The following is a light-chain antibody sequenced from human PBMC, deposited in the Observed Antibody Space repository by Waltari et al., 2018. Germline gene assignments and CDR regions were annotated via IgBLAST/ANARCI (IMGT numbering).Light chain of an antibody. CDR3: SSYVGSQTVV. J-gene: IGLJ2*01. V-gene: IGLV2-11*01. CDR2: DVS. CDR1: SGDVGGYNY. Sequence: QSALTQPRSVSGSPGQSVTISCTGTSGDVGGYNYVSWYQQHPGKAPKLMIYDVSGRPSGGPDRFSGSKSVNTASLTISGLQADDEADYYCSSYVGSQTVVFGGGTKLTVL.